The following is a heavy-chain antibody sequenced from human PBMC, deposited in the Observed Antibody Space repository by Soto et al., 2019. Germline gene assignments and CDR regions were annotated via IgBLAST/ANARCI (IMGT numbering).Heavy chain of an antibody. V-gene: IGHV3-9*01. CDR3: ATSLSWSVAGTWFDY. CDR1: GFTFDDYA. Sequence: GGSLRLSCAASGFTFDDYAMHWVRQAPGKGLEWVSGISWNSGSIGYADSVKGRFTISRDNAKNSLYLQMNSLRAEDTALYYCATSLSWSVAGTWFDYWGQGTLVTVSS. D-gene: IGHD6-19*01. CDR2: ISWNSGSI. J-gene: IGHJ4*02.